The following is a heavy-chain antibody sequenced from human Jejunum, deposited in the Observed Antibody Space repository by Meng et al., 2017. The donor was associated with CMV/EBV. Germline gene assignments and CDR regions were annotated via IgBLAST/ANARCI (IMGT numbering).Heavy chain of an antibody. CDR1: GFTISSYW. J-gene: IGHJ3*01. V-gene: IGHV3-7*01. CDR3: AAYIKDAFDL. Sequence: SCGASGFTISSYWMGWVRQGPGKGLEWVANINQDGGEKYYADSVKGRFSIFRDNAKNSLYLQMNSLRAEDTAVYYCAAYIKDAFDLWGQGTMVTVSS. CDR2: INQDGGEK. D-gene: IGHD2-21*01.